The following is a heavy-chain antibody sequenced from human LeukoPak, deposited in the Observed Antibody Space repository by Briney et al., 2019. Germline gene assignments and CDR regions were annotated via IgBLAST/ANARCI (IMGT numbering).Heavy chain of an antibody. Sequence: PSETLSLTCTVSGGSISSYYWSWIRQPAGKGLEWIGRIYTSGSTNYNPSLKSRVTISVDKSKNQFSLKLSSVTAAHTAVYYCARVGITGINWFDPWGQGTLVTVSS. CDR1: GGSISSYY. V-gene: IGHV4-4*07. CDR2: IYTSGST. J-gene: IGHJ5*02. CDR3: ARVGITGINWFDP. D-gene: IGHD1-20*01.